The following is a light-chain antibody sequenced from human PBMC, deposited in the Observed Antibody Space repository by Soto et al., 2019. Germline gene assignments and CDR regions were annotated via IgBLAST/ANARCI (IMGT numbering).Light chain of an antibody. CDR3: QQRSSWQTT. V-gene: IGKV3D-11*02. CDR2: DAS. J-gene: IGKJ5*01. CDR1: QSVSSR. Sequence: EIVLTQSPATLSLSPGERATLSCRASQSVSSRLAWYQQKPGQAPRLLLYDASERASGIPSRFSGGGSGTDFTLTISSLEPEDFAVYYCQQRSSWQTTFGQGTRLEIK.